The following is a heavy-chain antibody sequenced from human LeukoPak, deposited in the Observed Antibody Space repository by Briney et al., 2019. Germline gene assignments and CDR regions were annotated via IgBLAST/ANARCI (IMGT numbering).Heavy chain of an antibody. CDR2: IYPDDSDT. V-gene: IGHV5-51*01. CDR3: ARLGYYCASGSYFQPAFDY. D-gene: IGHD3-10*01. CDR1: GYTFTSYW. Sequence: GESLKISCKGSGYTFTSYWIGWVRQMPGKGLEWMGIIYPDDSDTKYSPSFQGQVTISADKSSSTAYLQWSSLKASDTAIYFCARLGYYCASGSYFQPAFDYWGQGTLVTVSS. J-gene: IGHJ4*02.